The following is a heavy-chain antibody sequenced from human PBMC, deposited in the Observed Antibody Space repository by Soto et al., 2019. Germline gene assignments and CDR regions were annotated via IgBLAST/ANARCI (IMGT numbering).Heavy chain of an antibody. D-gene: IGHD6-19*01. CDR2: ISGSGGST. CDR1: GFTFSSYA. J-gene: IGHJ3*02. Sequence: GGSLRLSCAASGFTFSSYAMSWVRQAPGKGLEWVSAISGSGGSTYYADSVKGRFTISRDNSKNTLYLQMNSLRAEDTAVYYCAKSLDKMPEWLAQDAFDIWGQGTMVTVSS. V-gene: IGHV3-23*01. CDR3: AKSLDKMPEWLAQDAFDI.